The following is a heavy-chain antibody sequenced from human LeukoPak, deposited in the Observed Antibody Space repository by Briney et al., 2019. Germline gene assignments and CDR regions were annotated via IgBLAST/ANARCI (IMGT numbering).Heavy chain of an antibody. CDR2: ISSSGSTI. J-gene: IGHJ3*02. Sequence: GGSLRLSCAASGFTFSSYEMNWVRQAPGKGLEWVSYISSSGSTIYYADSVKGRFTISRDNSKNTLYLQMNSLRAEDTAVYYCARDLPLVVGATGAFDIWGQGTMVTVSS. CDR3: ARDLPLVVGATGAFDI. CDR1: GFTFSSYE. D-gene: IGHD1-26*01. V-gene: IGHV3-48*03.